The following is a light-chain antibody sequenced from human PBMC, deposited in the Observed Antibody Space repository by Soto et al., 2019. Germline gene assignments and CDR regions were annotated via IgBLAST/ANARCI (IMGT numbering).Light chain of an antibody. CDR3: AAWDDSLSGVV. CDR2: GNN. Sequence: QSALTQPPSASGTPGQRVTISCSGSTSNIGSNYVYWYQQFPGMAPKLLIFGNNQRPSGVPDRFSGSKSGTSASLAISGLRSEDEADYYCAAWDDSLSGVVFGGGTKLTVL. CDR1: TSNIGSNY. V-gene: IGLV1-47*01. J-gene: IGLJ2*01.